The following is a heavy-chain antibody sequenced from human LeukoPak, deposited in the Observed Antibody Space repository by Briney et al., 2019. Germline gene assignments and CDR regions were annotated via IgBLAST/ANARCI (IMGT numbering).Heavy chain of an antibody. J-gene: IGHJ5*02. CDR1: GDIFSSNSAA. CDR2: TYYRSKWYN. CDR3: ARDPRGYEEGGFDP. Sequence: SQTLSLTCAFSGDIFSSNSAAWNWLRQSPWRGLEWLGRTYYRSKWYNDYAVSVKSRITINPDTSKNQFSLQLNSVTPEDTAVYYCARDPRGYEEGGFDPWGQGTLVTVSS. V-gene: IGHV6-1*01. D-gene: IGHD5-12*01.